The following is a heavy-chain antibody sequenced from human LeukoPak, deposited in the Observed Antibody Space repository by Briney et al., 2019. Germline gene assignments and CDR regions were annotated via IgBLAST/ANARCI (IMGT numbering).Heavy chain of an antibody. CDR3: AKALNPYDYVWGSYQRIDAFDI. CDR1: GFTFSSYG. J-gene: IGHJ3*02. V-gene: IGHV3-23*01. CDR2: ISGSGGST. Sequence: GGSLRLSCAASGFTFSSYGMSWVRQAPGKGLEWVSAISGSGGSTYYADSVKGRFTISRDNSKNTLYLQMNSLRAEDTAVYYCAKALNPYDYVWGSYQRIDAFDIWGQGTMVTVPS. D-gene: IGHD3-16*02.